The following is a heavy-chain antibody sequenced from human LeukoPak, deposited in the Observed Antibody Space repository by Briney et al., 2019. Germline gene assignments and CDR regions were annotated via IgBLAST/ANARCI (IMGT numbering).Heavy chain of an antibody. V-gene: IGHV3-72*01. CDR3: GRTDTGSSLDY. Sequence: PGGSLRLSCAGSGFTFSDHYMDWVRQAPGKGLEWVGRSRDKANSYTTEYAASVKGRFTISRDDSKNLVHLQMNSLKTEDTAVYYCGRTDTGSSLDYWGQGTLVTVSS. J-gene: IGHJ4*02. CDR2: SRDKANSYTT. D-gene: IGHD1-26*01. CDR1: GFTFSDHY.